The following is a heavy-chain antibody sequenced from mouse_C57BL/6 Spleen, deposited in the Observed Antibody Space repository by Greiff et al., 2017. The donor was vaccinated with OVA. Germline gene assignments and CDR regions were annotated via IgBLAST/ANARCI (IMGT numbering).Heavy chain of an antibody. D-gene: IGHD1-1*01. CDR3: ARDYYGSSYVPMNWYFDV. CDR1: GYAFSSYW. CDR2: IYPGDGDT. Sequence: QVQLQQSGAELVKPGASVKISCKASGYAFSSYWMNWVKQRPGKGLEWIGQIYPGDGDTNYNGKFKGKATLTADKSSSTAYMQLSSLTSEDSAVYFCARDYYGSSYVPMNWYFDVWGTGTTVTVAS. J-gene: IGHJ1*03. V-gene: IGHV1-80*01.